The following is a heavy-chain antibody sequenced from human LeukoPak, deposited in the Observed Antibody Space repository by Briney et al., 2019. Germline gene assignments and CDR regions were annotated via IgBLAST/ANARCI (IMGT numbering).Heavy chain of an antibody. V-gene: IGHV3-21*01. J-gene: IGHJ4*02. D-gene: IGHD6-19*01. CDR2: ISSLSNYI. CDR1: GFTFSSYS. Sequence: GGSLRLSCAASGFTFSSYSMNWVRQAPGKGLEWVSSISSLSNYIYYADSVKGRFTISRDNAKNSLYLQMNSLRAEDTALYYCARGGENSGFDYWGQGTLVIVSS. CDR3: ARGGENSGFDY.